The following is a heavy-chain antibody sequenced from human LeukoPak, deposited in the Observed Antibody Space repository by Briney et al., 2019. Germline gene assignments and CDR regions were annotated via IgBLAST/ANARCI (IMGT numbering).Heavy chain of an antibody. CDR2: VSLSNSGT. CDR1: GVTFSNHS. Sequence: GGSLRLSCAASGVTFSNHSMSWVRQAPGKGLQWVSAVSLSNSGTYYADSVRGRFTISRDNSKNPVFLPMNRLSAEDTAVYYCARGPCSGDTCQGPWFDPWGQGPLVAVSS. D-gene: IGHD2-8*02. J-gene: IGHJ5*02. V-gene: IGHV3-23*01. CDR3: ARGPCSGDTCQGPWFDP.